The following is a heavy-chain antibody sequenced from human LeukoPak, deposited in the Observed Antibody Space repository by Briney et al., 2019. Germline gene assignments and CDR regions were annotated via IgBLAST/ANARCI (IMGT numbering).Heavy chain of an antibody. CDR2: MYYSGST. D-gene: IGHD3-22*01. CDR1: GGSISSYY. CDR3: ARAVWGSRGYIFDY. V-gene: IGHV4-59*01. Sequence: SETLSLTCTVSGGSISSYYWSWIRQPPGKGLEWIGYMYYSGSTNYNPSLKSRVTISVDTSKDQFSLKLSSVTAGDTAVYYCARAVWGSRGYIFDYWGQGTLVTVSS. J-gene: IGHJ4*02.